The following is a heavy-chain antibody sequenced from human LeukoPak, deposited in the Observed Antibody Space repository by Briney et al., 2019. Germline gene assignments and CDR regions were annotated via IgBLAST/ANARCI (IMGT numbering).Heavy chain of an antibody. J-gene: IGHJ4*02. V-gene: IGHV7-4-1*02. CDR2: INIYTGNP. D-gene: IGHD5-24*01. Sequence: ASVKVSCKASGGTFNNYAISWVRQAPGQGLEWMGWINIYTGNPTYAQGFTGRFVFSLDTSVSTAYLQISSLKAEDTAVYYCARDAATINFDYWGQGTLVTVSS. CDR1: GGTFNNYA. CDR3: ARDAATINFDY.